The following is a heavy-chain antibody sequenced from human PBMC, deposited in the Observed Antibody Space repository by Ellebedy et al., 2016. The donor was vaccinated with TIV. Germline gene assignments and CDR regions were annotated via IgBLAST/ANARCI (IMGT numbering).Heavy chain of an antibody. CDR1: GGSISSSSYY. D-gene: IGHD3-22*01. J-gene: IGHJ6*02. Sequence: SETLSLXXTVSGGSISSSSYYWGWIRQPPGKGLEWIGSIYYSGSTYYNPSLKSRVTISVDTSKNQFSLKLSSVTAADTAVYYCARVPYYYDSSGYYRYYYYYGMDVWGQGTTVTVSS. CDR3: ARVPYYYDSSGYYRYYYYYGMDV. V-gene: IGHV4-39*07. CDR2: IYYSGST.